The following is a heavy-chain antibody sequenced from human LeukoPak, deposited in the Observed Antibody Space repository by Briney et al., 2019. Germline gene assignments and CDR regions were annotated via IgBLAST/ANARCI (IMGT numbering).Heavy chain of an antibody. CDR3: TRDRCGRTSCYPGAFDI. CDR2: IYYTGST. Sequence: SETLSLTCTVSGDSISSYYWSWIRQPPGKGLEWIGYIYYTGSTNYNPSLKSQVTISVDTSKNQFSLKLSSVTAADTAVYYCTRDRCGRTSCYPGAFDIWGQGTMVTVSS. V-gene: IGHV4-59*01. CDR1: GDSISSYY. D-gene: IGHD2-2*01. J-gene: IGHJ3*02.